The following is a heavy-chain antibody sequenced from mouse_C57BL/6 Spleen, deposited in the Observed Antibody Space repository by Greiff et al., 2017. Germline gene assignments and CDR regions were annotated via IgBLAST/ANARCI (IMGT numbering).Heavy chain of an antibody. D-gene: IGHD1-1*01. V-gene: IGHV1-15*01. CDR3: TRDYGSSPWFAD. Sequence: QVQLQQSGAELVRPGASVTLSCKASGYTFTDYEMHWVKQTPVHGLEWIGAIDPETGGTAYNQKFKGKAILTADKSSSTAYMELRSLTSEDSAVYYCTRDYGSSPWFADWGQGTLVTVSA. CDR1: GYTFTDYE. J-gene: IGHJ3*01. CDR2: IDPETGGT.